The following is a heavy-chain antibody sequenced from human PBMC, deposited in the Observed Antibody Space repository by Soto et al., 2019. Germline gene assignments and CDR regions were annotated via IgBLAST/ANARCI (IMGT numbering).Heavy chain of an antibody. CDR3: ARARFSYRDLVF. CDR2: IFYSGTT. D-gene: IGHD3-16*02. J-gene: IGHJ1*01. Sequence: QPPGKALEWIGYIFYSGTTNYSPSLKSRVAISIDTSKNQFSLSLTSVTAADTAVYYCARARFSYRDLVFRGQ. V-gene: IGHV4-30-4*01.